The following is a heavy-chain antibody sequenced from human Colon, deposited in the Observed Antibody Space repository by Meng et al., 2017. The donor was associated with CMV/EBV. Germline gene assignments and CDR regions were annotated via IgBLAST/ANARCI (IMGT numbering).Heavy chain of an antibody. CDR2: IATTNHTR. Sequence: GGSLRLSFKASGFIFSAYEMNWVRQAPGKGLEWLAYIATTNHTRYTADSATGRFTISRDNATSSLFLQLDSLRAEDTAVYYCVRGFYNRAHYLEHWGKGTPVTVSS. CDR1: GFIFSAYE. V-gene: IGHV3-48*03. D-gene: IGHD3-10*01. J-gene: IGHJ4*02. CDR3: VRGFYNRAHYLEH.